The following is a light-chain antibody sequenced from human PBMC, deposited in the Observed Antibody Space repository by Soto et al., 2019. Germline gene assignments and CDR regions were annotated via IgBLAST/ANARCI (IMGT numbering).Light chain of an antibody. CDR1: QSIGNY. V-gene: IGKV1-39*01. Sequence: DIQMTQSPSSLSASIGDRVTLTCRSSQSIGNYLNWYQQKPGKAPSLLIHSASTLQSGVPSRFSGSGSGTDFTFTISGLQPDDVATYYGQASYSTPLTYGQGTRLE. CDR2: SAS. J-gene: IGKJ5*01. CDR3: QASYSTPLT.